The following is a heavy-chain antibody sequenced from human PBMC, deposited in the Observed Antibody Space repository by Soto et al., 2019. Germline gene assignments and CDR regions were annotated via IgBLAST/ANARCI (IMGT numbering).Heavy chain of an antibody. CDR3: ARGYFTMIVVAAKTHGFDY. V-gene: IGHV4-34*01. CDR2: INHSGST. D-gene: IGHD3-22*01. Sequence: TSETLSLTCAVYGGSFSGYYWSWIRQPPGKGLEWIGEINHSGSTNYNPSLKSRVTISVDTSKNQFSLKLSSVTAADTAVYYCARGYFTMIVVAAKTHGFDYWGQGTLVTVSS. CDR1: GGSFSGYY. J-gene: IGHJ4*02.